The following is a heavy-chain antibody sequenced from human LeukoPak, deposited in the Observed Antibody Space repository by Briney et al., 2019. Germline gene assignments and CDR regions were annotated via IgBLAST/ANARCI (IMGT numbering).Heavy chain of an antibody. V-gene: IGHV4-59*08. Sequence: SETLSLTCTVSGGSINSYYWTWIRQPPGKGLEWIGYIYNSESTNYNPSLKGRVTISVDTSKNQFSLKLSSVTAADTAVYYCVRRAVKALGEALHYWGRGTLVTVSS. CDR2: IYNSEST. D-gene: IGHD3-10*01. J-gene: IGHJ4*02. CDR3: VRRAVKALGEALHY. CDR1: GGSINSYY.